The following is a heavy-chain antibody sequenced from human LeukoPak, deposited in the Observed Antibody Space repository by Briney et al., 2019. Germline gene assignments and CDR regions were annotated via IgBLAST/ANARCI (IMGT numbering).Heavy chain of an antibody. Sequence: PGGSLRLSCAASGFTFSSYGMHWVRQAPGKGLEWVAVISYDGSNKYYADSVKGRFTTSRDNSKNTLYLQMNSLRAEDTAVYYCAREETSYDSSGYYSLWYWGQGTLVTVSS. D-gene: IGHD3-22*01. J-gene: IGHJ4*02. V-gene: IGHV3-30*03. CDR1: GFTFSSYG. CDR3: AREETSYDSSGYYSLWY. CDR2: ISYDGSNK.